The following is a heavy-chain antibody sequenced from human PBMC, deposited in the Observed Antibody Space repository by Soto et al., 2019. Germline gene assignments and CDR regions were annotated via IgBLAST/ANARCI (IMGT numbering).Heavy chain of an antibody. Sequence: GGSLKISYKGSYFSFVSYWIGWVRQMPGKGLEWMGAIYPADSDTRYSPSFQGQVTISADKTISTTYLQWSSLKATDTAMYFCARKTGGNFIDFWGQGTLVTVSS. V-gene: IGHV5-51*01. CDR3: ARKTGGNFIDF. J-gene: IGHJ4*02. D-gene: IGHD4-4*01. CDR2: IYPADSDT. CDR1: YFSFVSYW.